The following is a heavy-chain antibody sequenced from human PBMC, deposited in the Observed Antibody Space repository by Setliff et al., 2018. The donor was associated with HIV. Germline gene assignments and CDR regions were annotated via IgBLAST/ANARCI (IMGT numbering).Heavy chain of an antibody. CDR1: GGSLSDHQ. CDR2: IYNSGHA. Sequence: SETLSLTCTVSGGSLSDHQWNWIRQAPGKGLEWLGSIYNSGHASYNPSRWSRVTMSVDTSKNRFSLRLTSVTAADTAVYYCVRDRSLRFSQSPSLHYFDVWGQGILVTVS. CDR3: VRDRSLRFSQSPSLHYFDV. J-gene: IGHJ3*01. V-gene: IGHV4-4*07.